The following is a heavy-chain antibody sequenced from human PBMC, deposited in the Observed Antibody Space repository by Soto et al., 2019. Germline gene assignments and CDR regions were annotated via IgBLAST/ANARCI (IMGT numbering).Heavy chain of an antibody. Sequence: PSETLSLTCAVYGGSFSGYYWSWIRQPPGKGLEWIGEINHSGSTNYNPSLKSRVTISVDTSKNQFSLKLSSVTAADTAVYYCARHHYDMAPTDVWGKGTTVTVSS. CDR1: GGSFSGYY. CDR3: ARHHYDMAPTDV. J-gene: IGHJ6*04. D-gene: IGHD3-9*01. CDR2: INHSGST. V-gene: IGHV4-34*01.